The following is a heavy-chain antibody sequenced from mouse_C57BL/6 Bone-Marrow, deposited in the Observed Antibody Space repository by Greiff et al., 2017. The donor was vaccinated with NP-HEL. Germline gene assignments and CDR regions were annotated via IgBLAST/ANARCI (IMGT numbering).Heavy chain of an antibody. Sequence: VQLQQSGPELVKPGASVKISCKASGYTFTDYYMNWVKQSHGKSLEWIGDINPNNGGTSYNQKFKGKATLTVDKSSSTAYMELRSLTSEDSAVYYCARGKAAQVHFDYWGQGTTLTVSS. D-gene: IGHD3-2*02. CDR1: GYTFTDYY. V-gene: IGHV1-26*01. J-gene: IGHJ2*01. CDR2: INPNNGGT. CDR3: ARGKAAQVHFDY.